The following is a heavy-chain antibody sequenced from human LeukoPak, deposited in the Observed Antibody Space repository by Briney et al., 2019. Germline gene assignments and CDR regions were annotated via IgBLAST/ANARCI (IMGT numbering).Heavy chain of an antibody. V-gene: IGHV3-7*01. J-gene: IGHJ4*02. D-gene: IGHD3-22*01. CDR1: GFTFSSYW. CDR3: ARDLSFYGSSGSFDY. Sequence: GGSLRLSCAASGFTFSSYWMSWVRQAPGKGLEWVANIKQDGSEKYYVDSVKGRFTISRDNAKNSLYLQMNSLRAEDTAVYYCARDLSFYGSSGSFDYWGQGTLVTVS. CDR2: IKQDGSEK.